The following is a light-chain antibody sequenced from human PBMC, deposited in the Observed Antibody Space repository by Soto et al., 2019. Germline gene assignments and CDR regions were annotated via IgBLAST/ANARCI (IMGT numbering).Light chain of an antibody. J-gene: IGKJ1*01. CDR3: QQHHGYSRT. CDR2: AVS. CDR1: QSISDS. Sequence: DIQITQCPSTLSASVSERVTITCRASQSISDSLAWYQQKKGKAPDIXISAVSSLERGVASRFSGSGYGTEFNLTISSMQTDDFATYYCQQHHGYSRTFGQGTKVDIK. V-gene: IGKV1-5*01.